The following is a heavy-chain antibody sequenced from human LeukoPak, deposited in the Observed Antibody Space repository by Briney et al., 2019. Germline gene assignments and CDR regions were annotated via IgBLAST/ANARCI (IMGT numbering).Heavy chain of an antibody. CDR3: ARDRLYYGSGSPTFDY. J-gene: IGHJ4*02. Sequence: QPGGSLRLSCAASGFTFSSYGMHWVRQAPGKGLEWEAVIWYDGSNKYYADSVKGRFTISRDNAKNSLYLQMNSLRAEDTAVYYCARDRLYYGSGSPTFDYWGQGTLVTVSS. V-gene: IGHV3-33*01. D-gene: IGHD3-10*01. CDR1: GFTFSSYG. CDR2: IWYDGSNK.